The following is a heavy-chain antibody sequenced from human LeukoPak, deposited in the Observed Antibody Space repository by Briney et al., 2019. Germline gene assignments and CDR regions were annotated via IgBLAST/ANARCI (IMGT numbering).Heavy chain of an antibody. V-gene: IGHV3-53*01. J-gene: IGHJ3*02. CDR2: IYSGGST. Sequence: GGSLRLSCAASGFTVSSNYMSWVRQAPGKGLEWVSVIYSGGSTYYADSVKGRLTISRDNSKNTLYLQMNSLRAEDTAVYYCASKLLWFGELSDDAFDIWGQGTMVTVSS. D-gene: IGHD3-10*01. CDR3: ASKLLWFGELSDDAFDI. CDR1: GFTVSSNY.